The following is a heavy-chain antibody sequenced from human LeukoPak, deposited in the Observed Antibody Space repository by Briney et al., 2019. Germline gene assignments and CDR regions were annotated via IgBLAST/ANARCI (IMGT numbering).Heavy chain of an antibody. CDR3: ARGVEYNWFDP. CDR1: GYTFTSYD. CDR2: MNPNRGNT. Sequence: ASVKVSCKASGYTFTSYDINWVRQATGQGLEWMGWMNPNRGNTGYAQKFQGRVTMTRNTSISTAYMELSSVRSEDTAVYYCARGVEYNWFDPWGQGTLVTVSS. D-gene: IGHD3-3*01. J-gene: IGHJ5*02. V-gene: IGHV1-8*01.